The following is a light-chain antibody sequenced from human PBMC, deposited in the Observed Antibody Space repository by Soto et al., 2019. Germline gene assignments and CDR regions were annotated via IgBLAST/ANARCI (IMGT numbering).Light chain of an antibody. J-gene: IGKJ5*01. Sequence: DIQMTQSPSSLSASVGDRVTITCQASQDISNYLNWYQQKPGKAPKLLIYDASNLETGVPSRFSGSGSGTEFTLSISSLQPDDFATYYCQQYSNYPITFGQGTRLEIK. CDR3: QQYSNYPIT. V-gene: IGKV1-33*01. CDR1: QDISNY. CDR2: DAS.